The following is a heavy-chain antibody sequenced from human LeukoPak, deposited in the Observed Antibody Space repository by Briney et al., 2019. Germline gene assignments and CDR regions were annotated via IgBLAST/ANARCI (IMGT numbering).Heavy chain of an antibody. V-gene: IGHV3-23*01. CDR1: GFTFTSYA. J-gene: IGHJ3*01. CDR3: AKGLFTATGDAFDV. D-gene: IGHD1-1*01. Sequence: PGGSLRLSCAVSGFTFTSYAMSWVRQAPGKGLEWVSSISGSGDSTYSADSVKGRFTISRDNSKNTLYMQMNSLRAEDTAVYHCAKGLFTATGDAFDVWGQGTRVTVSA. CDR2: ISGSGDST.